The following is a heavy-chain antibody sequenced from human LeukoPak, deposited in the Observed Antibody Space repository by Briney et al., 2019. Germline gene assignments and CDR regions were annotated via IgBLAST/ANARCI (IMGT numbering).Heavy chain of an antibody. D-gene: IGHD3-10*01. CDR2: INHSGST. J-gene: IGHJ5*02. Sequence: SETLSLTCAVYGGSFSGYYWSWIRQPPGKGLEWIGEINHSGSTNYNPSLKSRVTISVDTSKNQFSLKLSSVTAADTAVYYCARVRGWFGDIRFDPWGQGTLVTVSS. CDR3: ARVRGWFGDIRFDP. CDR1: GGSFSGYY. V-gene: IGHV4-34*01.